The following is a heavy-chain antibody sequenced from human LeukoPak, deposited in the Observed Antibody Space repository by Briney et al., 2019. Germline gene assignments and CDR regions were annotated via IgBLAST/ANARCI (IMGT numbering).Heavy chain of an antibody. D-gene: IGHD3-9*01. V-gene: IGHV1-18*01. Sequence: GASVKVSCKASGYTFTSYGISWVRQAPGQGLEWMGWISAYNGNTNYAQKLQGRVTMTTDTSTSTAYMELRSLRSDDTAVYYCAATYYDILTGYYTNWFDPWGQGTLVTVSS. CDR1: GYTFTSYG. J-gene: IGHJ5*02. CDR3: AATYYDILTGYYTNWFDP. CDR2: ISAYNGNT.